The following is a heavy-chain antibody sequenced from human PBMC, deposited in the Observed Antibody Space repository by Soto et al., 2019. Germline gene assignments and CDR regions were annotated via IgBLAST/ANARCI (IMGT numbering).Heavy chain of an antibody. CDR2: ITSRSSYI. CDR3: AREQWLEKRDESYFDY. CDR1: GFTFSGYS. Sequence: EVQLVESGGGLVKPGGSLRLSCDASGFTFSGYSMSWVRQAPGKGLEWVSSITSRSSYIYYADSVKGRFTISRDNAKNSLFLQMNSLRAEDTAVYYCAREQWLEKRDESYFDYWGQGTLVTVSS. V-gene: IGHV3-21*02. D-gene: IGHD6-19*01. J-gene: IGHJ4*02.